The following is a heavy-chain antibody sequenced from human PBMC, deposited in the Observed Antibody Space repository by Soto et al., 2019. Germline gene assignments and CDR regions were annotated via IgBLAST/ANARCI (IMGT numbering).Heavy chain of an antibody. CDR2: IYPGDSDT. J-gene: IGHJ6*02. D-gene: IGHD3-10*01. Sequence: RGESLKISYRGSGYSFTSYWIGWVRQMPGKGLEWMGIIYPGDSDTRYSPSFQGQVTISADKSISTAYLQWSSLKASDTAMYYCARNSRDITMVRGVIITATYYYYGMDVWGQGTTVTVSS. CDR1: GYSFTSYW. CDR3: ARNSRDITMVRGVIITATYYYYGMDV. V-gene: IGHV5-51*01.